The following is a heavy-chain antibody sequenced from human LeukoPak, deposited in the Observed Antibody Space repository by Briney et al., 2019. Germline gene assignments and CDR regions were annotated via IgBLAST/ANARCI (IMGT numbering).Heavy chain of an antibody. CDR3: ARTYCSTTSCPWGYLYGMDV. V-gene: IGHV4-31*03. CDR1: GGSINNGGYY. Sequence: SETLSPTCNVSGGSINNGGYYWSWIRQHPGKGLEWIGHIYYSGSTYYNPSLKSRVAISVDTSKKQFSLKLSSVTAADTAVCYCARTYCSTTSCPWGYLYGMDVWGQGTTVTVSS. CDR2: IYYSGST. D-gene: IGHD2-2*01. J-gene: IGHJ6*02.